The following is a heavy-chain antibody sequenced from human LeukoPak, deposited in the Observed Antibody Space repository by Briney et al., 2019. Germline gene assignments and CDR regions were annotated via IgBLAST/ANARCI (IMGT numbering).Heavy chain of an antibody. V-gene: IGHV1-2*02. CDR2: INPNSGGT. CDR1: GYTFTGYY. CDR3: ARKEGDS. J-gene: IGHJ4*02. Sequence: ASVTVSCKASGYTFTGYYLHWVRQPPEQGLAWMGWINPNSGGTNYAQKFQGRVTMTRDTSISTAYMELSRLRSDDTAVYYCARKEGDSWGQGTLVTVSS.